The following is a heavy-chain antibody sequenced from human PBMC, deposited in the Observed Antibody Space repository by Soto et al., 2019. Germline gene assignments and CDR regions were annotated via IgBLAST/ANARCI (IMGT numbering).Heavy chain of an antibody. J-gene: IGHJ5*02. Sequence: ASVKVCCKASGGSNRSNASSWVRQAQRQGLEWMGGIIPIFGTANYAQKFQGRVTITADESTSTAYMELSSLRSEDTAVYFCARDPYSSSSGWFDTCGQGTLVSGSS. V-gene: IGHV1-69*01. CDR3: ARDPYSSSSGWFDT. CDR2: IIPIFGTA. D-gene: IGHD6-6*01. CDR1: GGSNRSNA.